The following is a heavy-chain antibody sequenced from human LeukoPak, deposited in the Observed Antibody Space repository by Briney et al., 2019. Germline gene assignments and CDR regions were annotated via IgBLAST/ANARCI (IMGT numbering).Heavy chain of an antibody. Sequence: SGTLSLTCNVSGGSINHFYWSWIRQPPGKGLEWIGYIYHSGTTNYSPSLKSRVTMSLETSTSQFSLKVNSVTAADTAVYYCAREKRVVGAPHFDSWGQGTLVTVSS. CDR3: AREKRVVGAPHFDS. V-gene: IGHV4-59*01. D-gene: IGHD1-26*01. J-gene: IGHJ4*02. CDR2: IYHSGTT. CDR1: GGSINHFY.